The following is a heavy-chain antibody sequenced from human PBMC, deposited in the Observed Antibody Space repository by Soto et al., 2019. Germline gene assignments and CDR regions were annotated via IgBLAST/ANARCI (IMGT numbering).Heavy chain of an antibody. V-gene: IGHV1-3*01. CDR2: INAGNGNT. CDR3: ARDPTLQLYGGWFDP. CDR1: GYTFTSYA. Sequence: QGQLVQSGAEVKKPGASVKVSCKASGYTFTSYAMHWVRQAPGQRLEWMGWINAGNGNTKYSQKFQGRVTITRDTSASTAYMELSSLRSEDTAVYYCARDPTLQLYGGWFDPWGQGTLVTVSS. D-gene: IGHD3-3*01. J-gene: IGHJ5*02.